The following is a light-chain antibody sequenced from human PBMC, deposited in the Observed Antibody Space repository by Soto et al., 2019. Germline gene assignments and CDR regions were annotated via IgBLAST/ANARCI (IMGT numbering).Light chain of an antibody. J-gene: IGKJ2*01. CDR2: GAS. CDR1: QSVSSD. Sequence: IVMTQSPATLSVSPGGRATLSCRASQSVSSDLAWYQQKPGQSPRLLIYGASTRPTGIPARFSGSGSGTEFTLTISSLQSEDFAVYYCQQYYNWPYTFGQGTKLEIK. V-gene: IGKV3-15*01. CDR3: QQYYNWPYT.